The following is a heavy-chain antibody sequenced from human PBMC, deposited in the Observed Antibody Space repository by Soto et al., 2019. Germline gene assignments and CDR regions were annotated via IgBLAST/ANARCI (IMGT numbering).Heavy chain of an antibody. CDR3: AREDLGYYYDSSGYYSPPHDAFDI. CDR1: GYTFTGYY. V-gene: IGHV1-2*02. CDR2: INPNSGGT. Sequence: VASVKVSCKASGYTFTGYYMHWVRQAPGQGLEWMGWINPNSGGTNYAQKFQGRVTMTRDTSISTAYMELSRLRSDDTAVYYCAREDLGYYYDSSGYYSPPHDAFDIWGQGTMVTVSS. J-gene: IGHJ3*02. D-gene: IGHD3-22*01.